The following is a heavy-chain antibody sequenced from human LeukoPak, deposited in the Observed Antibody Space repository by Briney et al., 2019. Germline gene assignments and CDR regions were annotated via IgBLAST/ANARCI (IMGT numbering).Heavy chain of an antibody. V-gene: IGHV4-59*01. CDR3: AREDSSGWYEASYYYMDV. CDR2: IYYSGST. D-gene: IGHD6-19*01. Sequence: SETLSLTCAVYGGSFSGYYWSWIRQPPGKGLEWIGYIYYSGSTNYNPSLKSRVTISVDTSKNQFSLKLSSVTAADTAVYYCAREDSSGWYEASYYYMDVWGKGTTVTVSS. J-gene: IGHJ6*03. CDR1: GGSFSGYY.